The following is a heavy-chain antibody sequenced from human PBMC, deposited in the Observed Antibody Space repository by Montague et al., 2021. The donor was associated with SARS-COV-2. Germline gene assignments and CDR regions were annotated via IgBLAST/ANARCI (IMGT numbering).Heavy chain of an antibody. Sequence: SLRLSCAASGFTFSSYAMHWVRQAPGKGLEWVAVISYDGSNKYYVDSAKGRFTIFRDNSKNTLYLQMNSLRAEDTAVYYCARDRAYYDFWSGPGADYWGQGTLVTVSS. V-gene: IGHV3-30*04. CDR3: ARDRAYYDFWSGPGADY. J-gene: IGHJ4*02. CDR2: ISYDGSNK. D-gene: IGHD3-3*01. CDR1: GFTFSSYA.